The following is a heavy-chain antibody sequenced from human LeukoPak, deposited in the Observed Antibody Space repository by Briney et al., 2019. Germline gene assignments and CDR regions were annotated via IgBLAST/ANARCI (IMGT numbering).Heavy chain of an antibody. CDR3: ARERTHMTTIDY. Sequence: PGGSLRLSCAASGFTFSDYTVIWVRQTPGKGLEWVSSISPSAMYIYYADSVKGRFTISRDNAKNSLYLQMNSLRAEDTAVYYCARERTHMTTIDYWGQGTLVTVSS. D-gene: IGHD4-17*01. V-gene: IGHV3-21*01. CDR2: ISPSAMYI. J-gene: IGHJ4*02. CDR1: GFTFSDYT.